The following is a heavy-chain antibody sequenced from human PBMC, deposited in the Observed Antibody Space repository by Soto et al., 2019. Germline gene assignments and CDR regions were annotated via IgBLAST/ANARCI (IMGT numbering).Heavy chain of an antibody. D-gene: IGHD4-17*01. V-gene: IGHV3-30*18. Sequence: GGSLRLSCAASGFTFSSYGMHWVRQAPGKGLEWVAVISYDGSNKYYADSVKGRFTISRDNSKNTLYLQMNSLRAEDTAVYYCAKPTYYGDYVGAFDYWGQGTLVTVSS. J-gene: IGHJ4*02. CDR2: ISYDGSNK. CDR3: AKPTYYGDYVGAFDY. CDR1: GFTFSSYG.